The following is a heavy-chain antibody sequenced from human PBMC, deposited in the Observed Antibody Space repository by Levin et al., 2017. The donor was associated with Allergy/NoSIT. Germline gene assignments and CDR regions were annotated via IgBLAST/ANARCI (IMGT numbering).Heavy chain of an antibody. CDR2: IWYDGSNK. Sequence: GGSLRLSCAASGFTFSSYGMHWVRQAPGKGLEWVAVIWYDGSNKYYADSVKGRFTISRDNSKNTLYLQMNSLRAEDTAVYYCARDLVVVPAANRQHYYYYYYGMDVWGQGTTVTVSS. CDR1: GFTFSSYG. CDR3: ARDLVVVPAANRQHYYYYYYGMDV. J-gene: IGHJ6*02. V-gene: IGHV3-33*01. D-gene: IGHD2-2*01.